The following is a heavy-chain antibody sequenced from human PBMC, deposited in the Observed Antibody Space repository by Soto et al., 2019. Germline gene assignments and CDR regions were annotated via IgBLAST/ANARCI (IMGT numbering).Heavy chain of an antibody. V-gene: IGHV4-39*01. CDR3: ARRPKRGSYSWCFDY. CDR2: IYYSGSA. D-gene: IGHD1-26*01. CDR1: GVSITSNAYY. J-gene: IGHJ4*02. Sequence: SETRSLTCTVSGVSITSNAYYWGWIRQPPGKGLEWLGYIYYSGSASYNPSLKSRVTMSVDTSKNQLSLKLSSVTAADTAVYYCARRPKRGSYSWCFDYWGQGTLVTVSS.